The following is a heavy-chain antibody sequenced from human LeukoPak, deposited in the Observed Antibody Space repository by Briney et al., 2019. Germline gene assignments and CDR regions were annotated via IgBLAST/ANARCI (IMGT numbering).Heavy chain of an antibody. J-gene: IGHJ3*02. CDR2: ISGSGGST. CDR1: GFTFSSYG. V-gene: IGHV3-23*01. Sequence: GGSLRLSCAASGFTFSSYGMSWVRQAPGKGLEWVSAISGSGGSTYYADSVKGRFTISRDNSKNTLYLQMNSLRAEDTALYYCARGEYPHAFDIWGQGTMVSVSS. CDR3: ARGEYPHAFDI. D-gene: IGHD2-2*02.